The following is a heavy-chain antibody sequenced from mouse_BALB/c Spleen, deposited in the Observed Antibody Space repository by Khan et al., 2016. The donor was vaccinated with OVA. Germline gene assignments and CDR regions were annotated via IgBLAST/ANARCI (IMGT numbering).Heavy chain of an antibody. CDR2: INTYTGEP. CDR1: GFTFTNYG. Sequence: QIQLVQSGPELKKPGETVQISCKASGFTFTNYGMNWVKQAPGKGLKWMGWINTYTGEPTFADDFKGRFAFSLETSASTAYLQINILQNEDTATYFCTRVGYNGTMDCWGQGTSVTVSS. J-gene: IGHJ4*01. D-gene: IGHD2-14*01. CDR3: TRVGYNGTMDC. V-gene: IGHV9-3-1*01.